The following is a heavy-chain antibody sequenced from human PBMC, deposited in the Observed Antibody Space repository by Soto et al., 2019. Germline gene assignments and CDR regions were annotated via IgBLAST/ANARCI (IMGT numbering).Heavy chain of an antibody. V-gene: IGHV1-3*01. CDR1: GYSFTDYH. Sequence: ASVKVSCKASGYSFTDYHIHWVRQAPGQGLEWMGWINAGNGNTKYSQKFQGRVTITRDTSASTAYMELSSLRSEDTAVYYCARAKDSRRNVLMTYSWDYYGMDAWRQGTPVTVSS. CDR3: ARAKDSRRNVLMTYSWDYYGMDA. CDR2: INAGNGNT. J-gene: IGHJ6*02. D-gene: IGHD2-8*01.